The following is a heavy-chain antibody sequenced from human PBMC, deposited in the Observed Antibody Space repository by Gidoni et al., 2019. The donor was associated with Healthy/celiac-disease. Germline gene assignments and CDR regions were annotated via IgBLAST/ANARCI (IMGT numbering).Heavy chain of an antibody. CDR3: AKDMMTVDYYGMDV. J-gene: IGHJ6*02. CDR1: GFTFDDYA. D-gene: IGHD4-17*01. V-gene: IGHV3-9*01. CDR2: ISWNSGSI. Sequence: EVQLVESGGGVVQPGRSLRLSCAASGFTFDDYAMHWVRQAPGKGLEWVSGISWNSGSIGYADSVKGRFTISRDNAKNSLYLQMNSLRAEDTALYYCAKDMMTVDYYGMDVWGQGTTVTVSS.